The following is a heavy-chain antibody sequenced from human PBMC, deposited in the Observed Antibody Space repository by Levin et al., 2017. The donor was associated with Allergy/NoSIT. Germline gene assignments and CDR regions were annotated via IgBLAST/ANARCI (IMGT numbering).Heavy chain of an antibody. CDR3: ARVAGYSYGYYFDY. J-gene: IGHJ4*02. D-gene: IGHD5-18*01. V-gene: IGHV4-30-2*01. CDR2: IYLSGST. CDR1: VGSISSGXYS. Sequence: SQTLSLTCAVSVGSISSGXYSCSXXRXXXGKGLEWIGNIYLSGSTNDNPSLKSRVTMSVDRSKNQFSLKLSYVTAADTAVYYCARVAGYSYGYYFDYWGPGTLVTVSS.